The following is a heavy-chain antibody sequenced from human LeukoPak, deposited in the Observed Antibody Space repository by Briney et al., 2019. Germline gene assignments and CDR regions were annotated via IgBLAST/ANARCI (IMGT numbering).Heavy chain of an antibody. J-gene: IGHJ4*02. CDR2: INPNSGGT. CDR3: ARDRVLWFGEFDFDY. Sequence: GASVKVSCKASGYTFTGYYMHWVRQAPGQGLEWMGWINPNSGGTNYAQKFQGRVTMTRDTSISTAYMELSRLSSDDTAVYYCARDRVLWFGEFDFDYWGQGTLVTVSS. D-gene: IGHD3-10*01. V-gene: IGHV1-2*02. CDR1: GYTFTGYY.